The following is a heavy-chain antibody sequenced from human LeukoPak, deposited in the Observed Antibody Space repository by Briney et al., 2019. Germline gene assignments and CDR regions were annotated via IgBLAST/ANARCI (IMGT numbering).Heavy chain of an antibody. CDR3: TRGPNYYGSGSYVRNFDY. CDR2: IRSKAYGGTT. CDR1: GFTFGDYA. D-gene: IGHD3-10*01. V-gene: IGHV3-49*03. Sequence: PGGSLRLSCTASGFTFGDYAMSWFRQAPGKGLEWVGFIRSKAYGGTTEYAASVKGRFTISRDDSKSTAYLQMNSLKTEDTAVYYCTRGPNYYGSGSYVRNFDYWGQGTLVTVSS. J-gene: IGHJ4*02.